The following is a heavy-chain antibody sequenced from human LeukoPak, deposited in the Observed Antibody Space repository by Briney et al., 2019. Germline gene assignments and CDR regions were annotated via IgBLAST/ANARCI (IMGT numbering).Heavy chain of an antibody. CDR3: AKAIVVPAAIRYFDY. CDR1: GFTFSSYA. Sequence: GGSLRLSCAASGFTFSSYAMSWVRQALGKGLEWVSAISGSGGSTYYADSVKGRFTISRDNSKNTLYLQMNSLRAEDTAVYYCAKAIVVPAAIRYFDYWGQGTLVTVSS. J-gene: IGHJ4*02. V-gene: IGHV3-23*01. D-gene: IGHD2-2*01. CDR2: ISGSGGST.